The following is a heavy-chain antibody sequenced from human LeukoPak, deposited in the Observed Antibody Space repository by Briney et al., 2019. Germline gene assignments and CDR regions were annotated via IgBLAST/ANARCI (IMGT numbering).Heavy chain of an antibody. CDR3: AKVGVAARPTFDY. CDR1: GFTVSSNY. J-gene: IGHJ4*02. CDR2: ISGSGGST. V-gene: IGHV3-23*01. D-gene: IGHD6-6*01. Sequence: PGGSLRLSCAASGFTVSSNYMSWVRQAPGKGLEWVSAISGSGGSTYYADSVKGRFTISRDNSKNTLYLQMNSLRAEDTAVYYCAKVGVAARPTFDYWGQGTLVTVSS.